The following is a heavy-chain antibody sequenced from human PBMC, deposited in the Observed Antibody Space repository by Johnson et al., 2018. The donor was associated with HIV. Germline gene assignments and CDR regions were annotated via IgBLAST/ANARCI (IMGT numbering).Heavy chain of an antibody. Sequence: VQLVESGGGLVQPGGSLRLSCAASGFSVSASYMSWLRQAPGKALEWVSVIYRGGATYYAASVQGRFTISRDNSKNTLYLEMNSLRPEDTAVYYCARDRVVELGANSDAFDIWGQGTIVTVSS. CDR2: IYRGGAT. CDR3: ARDRVVELGANSDAFDI. J-gene: IGHJ3*02. V-gene: IGHV3-66*01. CDR1: GFSVSASY. D-gene: IGHD2-15*01.